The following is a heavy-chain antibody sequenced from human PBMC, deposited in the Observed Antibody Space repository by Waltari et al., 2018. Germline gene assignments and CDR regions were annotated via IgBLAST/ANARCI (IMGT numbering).Heavy chain of an antibody. CDR2: ISGGGGVT. CDR1: GFFFGGYA. CDR3: ARMDSGTYTAHFEW. D-gene: IGHD1-26*01. J-gene: IGHJ4*02. Sequence: EVQLVESGGDLVQPGGSLRISCSASGFFFGGYAMSWVRQAPGQGLEWVAGISGGGGVTYYVDSVKGRFTVSRDNPNNKVYLQMNSLGVEDSAMYYCARMDSGTYTAHFEWWGQGTLVTVSS. V-gene: IGHV3-23*04.